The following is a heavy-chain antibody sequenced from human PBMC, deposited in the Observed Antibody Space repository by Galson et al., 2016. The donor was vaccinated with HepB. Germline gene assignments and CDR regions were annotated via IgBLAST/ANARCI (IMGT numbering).Heavy chain of an antibody. CDR3: AKEAPQIVVVTAPPDY. J-gene: IGHJ4*02. CDR1: GFTFSSYG. V-gene: IGHV3-30*18. Sequence: SLRLSCAASGFTFSSYGMHWVRQAPGKGLEWVAVISYDGSNKYYADSVKGLFTISRDNSKNTLYLQMNSLRAEDTAVYYCAKEAPQIVVVTAPPDYWGQGTLVTVSS. D-gene: IGHD2-21*02. CDR2: ISYDGSNK.